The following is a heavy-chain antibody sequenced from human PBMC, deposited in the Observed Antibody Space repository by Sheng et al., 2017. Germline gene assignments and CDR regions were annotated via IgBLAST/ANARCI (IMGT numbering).Heavy chain of an antibody. CDR2: IIPIFGTA. J-gene: IGHJ4*02. CDR3: ARVYYDSSGSTLSYFDY. V-gene: IGHV1-69*13. D-gene: IGHD3-22*01. CDR1: GGTFSSYA. Sequence: QVQLVQSGAEVKKPGSSVKVSCKASGGTFSSYAISWVRQAPGQGLEWMGGIIPIFGTANYAQKFQGRVTITADESTSTAYMELSSLRSEDTAVYYCARVYYDSSGSTLSYFDYWGQGTLVTVSS.